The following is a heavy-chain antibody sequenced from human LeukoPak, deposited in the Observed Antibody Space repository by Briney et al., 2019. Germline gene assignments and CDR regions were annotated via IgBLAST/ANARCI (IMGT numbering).Heavy chain of an antibody. CDR3: AKDVYGDYGGLDY. D-gene: IGHD4-17*01. V-gene: IGHV3-23*01. J-gene: IGHJ4*02. CDR1: GFPSSTYA. Sequence: PGGSLRLSCAASGFPSSTYAMSWVRQAPGKGLEWVSSIRGSDGSTYYADSVKGRFAISRDNSKNTPYLQMNSLRAEDTAVYYCAKDVYGDYGGLDYWGQGTLVTVSS. CDR2: IRGSDGST.